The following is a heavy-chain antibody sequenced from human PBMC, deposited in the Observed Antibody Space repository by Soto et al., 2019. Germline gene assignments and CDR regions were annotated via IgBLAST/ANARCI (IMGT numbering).Heavy chain of an antibody. CDR1: GGSLSGYY. V-gene: IGHV4-34*01. CDR2: INHRGST. D-gene: IGHD5-12*01. Sequence: SETLSLTCAVYGGSLSGYYWSWIRQPPGKGLEWIGEINHRGSTTYNPSLKSRVTISVDTSKNQFSLKLSSVTAADTAVYYCARGGNSGYVVWGQGTLVTVSS. J-gene: IGHJ4*02. CDR3: ARGGNSGYVV.